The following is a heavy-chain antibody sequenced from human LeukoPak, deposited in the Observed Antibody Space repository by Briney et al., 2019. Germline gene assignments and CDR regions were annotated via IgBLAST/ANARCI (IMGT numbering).Heavy chain of an antibody. Sequence: SETLSLTCVVYGGSFSGYYWSWIRQPPGKGLEWIGEINHSGSTNYNPSLKSRVTISVDTSKNQFSLKLSSVTAADTAVYYCARDHGEFDYWGQGTLVTVSS. D-gene: IGHD3-10*01. V-gene: IGHV4-34*01. CDR3: ARDHGEFDY. CDR2: INHSGST. CDR1: GGSFSGYY. J-gene: IGHJ4*02.